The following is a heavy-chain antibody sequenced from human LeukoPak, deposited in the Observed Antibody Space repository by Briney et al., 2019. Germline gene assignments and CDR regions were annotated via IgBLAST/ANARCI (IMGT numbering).Heavy chain of an antibody. CDR2: IRSKAYGGTT. Sequence: GGSLRLSCTASGFTFGDYAMSWFRQAPGKGLEWVGFIRSKAYGGTTEYAASVKGRFTISRDDSKSIAYLQMNSLKTEDTAVYYCETEMATIVDYWGQGTLVTVSS. J-gene: IGHJ4*02. CDR1: GFTFGDYA. D-gene: IGHD5-24*01. V-gene: IGHV3-49*03. CDR3: ETEMATIVDY.